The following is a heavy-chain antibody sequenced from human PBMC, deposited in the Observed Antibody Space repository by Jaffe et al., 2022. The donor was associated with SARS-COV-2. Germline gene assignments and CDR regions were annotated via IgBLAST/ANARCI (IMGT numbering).Heavy chain of an antibody. D-gene: IGHD3-9*01. J-gene: IGHJ3*02. CDR2: ISYDGSNK. Sequence: QVQLVESGGGVVQPGRSLRLSCAASGFTFSSYGMHWVRQAPGKGLEWVAVISYDGSNKYYADSVKGRFTISRDNSKNTLYLQMNSLRAEDTAVYYCAKGTTRLARGLLRYFDWWFGAFDIWGQGTMVTVSS. CDR3: AKGTTRLARGLLRYFDWWFGAFDI. V-gene: IGHV3-30*18. CDR1: GFTFSSYG.